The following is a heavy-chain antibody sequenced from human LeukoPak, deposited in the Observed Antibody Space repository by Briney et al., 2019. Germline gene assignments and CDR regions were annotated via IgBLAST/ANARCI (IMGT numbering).Heavy chain of an antibody. Sequence: GGSLRLSCAASGFTFSSYSMNWVRQAPGKGLEWVSSISSSSSYIYYADSVKGRFTISRDNAKNSLYLQMNSLRAEDTAVYYCARDTEVVMSPRYAFDIWGQGTMVTVSS. V-gene: IGHV3-21*01. CDR1: GFTFSSYS. CDR2: ISSSSSYI. D-gene: IGHD3-22*01. J-gene: IGHJ3*02. CDR3: ARDTEVVMSPRYAFDI.